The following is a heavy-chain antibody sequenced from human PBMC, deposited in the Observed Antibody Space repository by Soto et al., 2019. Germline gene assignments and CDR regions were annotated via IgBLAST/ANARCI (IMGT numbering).Heavy chain of an antibody. D-gene: IGHD4-17*01. V-gene: IGHV3-21*01. CDR1: GLTFSSYS. CDR2: ISSSSSYI. Sequence: GGSLRLSXAASGLTFSSYSMNWVRQAPGKGLEWVSSISSSSSYIYYADSVKGRFTISRDNAKNSLYLQMNSLRAEDTAVYYCARDFDYGDNWFDPWGQGTLVTVSS. J-gene: IGHJ5*02. CDR3: ARDFDYGDNWFDP.